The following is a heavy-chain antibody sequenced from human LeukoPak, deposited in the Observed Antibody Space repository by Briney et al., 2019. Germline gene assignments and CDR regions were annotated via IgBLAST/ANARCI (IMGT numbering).Heavy chain of an antibody. CDR1: GFTFSSYA. J-gene: IGHJ4*02. CDR2: ISGSGGST. D-gene: IGHD6-13*01. CDR3: AKDQLLIAAAGYFDY. V-gene: IGHV3-23*01. Sequence: GGSLRLSCAASGFTFSSYAMSWVRQAPGKGLEWVSAISGSGGSTYYADSVKGRFAISRDNSKNTLYLQMNSLRAEDTAVYYCAKDQLLIAAAGYFDYWGQGTLVTVSS.